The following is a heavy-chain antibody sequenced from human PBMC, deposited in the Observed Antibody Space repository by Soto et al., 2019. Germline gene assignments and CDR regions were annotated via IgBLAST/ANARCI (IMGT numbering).Heavy chain of an antibody. CDR3: AHRRGLLATGQGWYFDF. CDR2: IYWDDDK. CDR1: EFSVSSSGVG. Sequence: QITLKESGPPLVIPTQTLTLTCTCSEFSVSSSGVGVGWIRQPPGKALEWLALIYWDDDKRYSPSLKSRLTITKDTSNNQVFLTMTNLDPVDTATYYCAHRRGLLATGQGWYFDFWGRGTLVTVSS. D-gene: IGHD5-12*01. J-gene: IGHJ2*01. V-gene: IGHV2-5*02.